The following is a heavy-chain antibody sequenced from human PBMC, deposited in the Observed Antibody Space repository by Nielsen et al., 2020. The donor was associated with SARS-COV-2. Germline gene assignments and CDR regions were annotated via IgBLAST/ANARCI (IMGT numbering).Heavy chain of an antibody. D-gene: IGHD3-22*01. V-gene: IGHV4-59*01. J-gene: IGHJ3*01. CDR2: IYYSGST. CDR3: ARDPRYDSSGYQIDTFDV. CDR1: GGSISTYY. Sequence: SETLSLTCTVSGGSISTYYWSWIRQPPGKGLEWIGFIYYSGSTNYNPSLRSRVTISVDTSKNQFSLKPSSVTAADTAVYYCARDPRYDSSGYQIDTFDVWGQGTTVTVSS.